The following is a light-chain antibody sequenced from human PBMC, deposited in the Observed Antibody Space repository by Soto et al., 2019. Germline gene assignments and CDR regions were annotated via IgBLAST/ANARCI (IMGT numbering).Light chain of an antibody. CDR2: DAS. Sequence: EVLLTQSPATLSVSPGESVTLSCRASQSSNTFLAWYQQKPGQAPRHLSNDASSRAAGVPARFSGRGSGTDFNLTINGLEPEDFAVYHCQQRSIWPLTFGGGTRVE. V-gene: IGKV3-11*01. CDR3: QQRSIWPLT. J-gene: IGKJ4*01. CDR1: QSSNTF.